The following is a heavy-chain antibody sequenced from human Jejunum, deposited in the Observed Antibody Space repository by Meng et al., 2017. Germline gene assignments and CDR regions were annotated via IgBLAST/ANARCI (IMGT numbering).Heavy chain of an antibody. J-gene: IGHJ4*02. CDR1: GYDCSVYN. V-gene: IGHV1-2*02. CDR3: ARREPVANSADY. Sequence: HLVASGAYVKNPGASVKVACKTSGYDCSVYNLQRVRQAPGHGLEWMGWINPNSGGATLAQKFQARDTLTRDTSMTTAYMELSSLASDDTAVYYCARREPVANSADYWGQGTLVTVSS. CDR2: INPNSGGA. D-gene: IGHD2-2*01.